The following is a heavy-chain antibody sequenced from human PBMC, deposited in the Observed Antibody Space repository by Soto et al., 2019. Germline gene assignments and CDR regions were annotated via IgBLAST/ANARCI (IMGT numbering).Heavy chain of an antibody. J-gene: IGHJ4*02. D-gene: IGHD3-10*01. V-gene: IGHV3-23*01. CDR1: GFTFSSYS. CDR3: AKKVNSGSGSQYFDY. Sequence: GGSLRLSCAASGFTFSSYSMSWVSQAPGKGLEWVSGFRSSGDDGTTYYAGSVKGRFTISRDNSKNTLFLQMDSLRAEDTAIYYCAKKVNSGSGSQYFDYWGQGTLVTVS. CDR2: FRSSGDDGTT.